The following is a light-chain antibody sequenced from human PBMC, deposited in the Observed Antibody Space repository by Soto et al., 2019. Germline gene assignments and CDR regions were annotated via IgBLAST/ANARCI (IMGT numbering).Light chain of an antibody. CDR2: DAS. J-gene: IGKJ2*01. V-gene: IGKV1-33*01. CDR1: QDISNY. Sequence: DIQMPQSPSSLSASVGDRVTITCQASQDISNYLNWYQHKPGKAPKLLIYDASNLETGVPSRFSGSGSGTDFTFTISSLQPEDIATYYCQQYDNFTPSTFAQGTKLESK. CDR3: QQYDNFTPST.